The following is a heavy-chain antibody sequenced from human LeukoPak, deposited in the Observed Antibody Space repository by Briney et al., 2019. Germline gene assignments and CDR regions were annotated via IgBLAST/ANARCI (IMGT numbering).Heavy chain of an antibody. Sequence: AGGSLRLSCEASGITFTNVWMSWVRQATGKGPEWVGRIKREADGGTSDYAPYVKGRVTISRDDSRNTLYLEMSSLKTEDTAVYYCVEGGHYFGLWGQGTLVTVSS. CDR3: VEGGHYFGL. D-gene: IGHD1-26*01. J-gene: IGHJ5*02. V-gene: IGHV3-15*01. CDR2: IKREADGGTS. CDR1: GITFTNVW.